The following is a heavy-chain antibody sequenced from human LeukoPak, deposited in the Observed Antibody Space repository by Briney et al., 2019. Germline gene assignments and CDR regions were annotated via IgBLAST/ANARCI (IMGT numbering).Heavy chain of an antibody. CDR2: FSGSGGSR. V-gene: IGHV3-23*01. Sequence: GGSLRLSCAASGFTITNYAMSWVRQAPGKGLGWVSTFSGSGGSRYYEDSVKGRFTISRDHIKNTLYLQMSSLRAEDTAVYYCVKDGSADYWGQGTLVTVSS. J-gene: IGHJ4*02. D-gene: IGHD3-10*01. CDR1: GFTITNYA. CDR3: VKDGSADY.